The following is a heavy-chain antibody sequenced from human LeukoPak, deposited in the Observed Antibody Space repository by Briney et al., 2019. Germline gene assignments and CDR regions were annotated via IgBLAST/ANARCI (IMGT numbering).Heavy chain of an antibody. CDR2: IYSGGST. CDR1: GFTVSSNY. J-gene: IGHJ4*02. Sequence: GGSLRLSCAASGFTVSSNYMSWVRRAPGKGLEWVSVIYSGGSTYYADSVKGRFTISRDNSKNTLYLQMNSLRAEDTAVYYCARDIVGATTDYWGQGTLVTVSS. D-gene: IGHD1-26*01. CDR3: ARDIVGATTDY. V-gene: IGHV3-53*01.